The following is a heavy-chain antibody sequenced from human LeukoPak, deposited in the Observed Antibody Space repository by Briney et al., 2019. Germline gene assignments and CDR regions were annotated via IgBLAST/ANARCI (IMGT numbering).Heavy chain of an antibody. D-gene: IGHD5-18*01. CDR2: IYPGDSDT. CDR3: TIRAYSYEYFDF. Sequence: PGESLKISCKGSGYTFTKSWIGWVRQTPGKDLEWMGSIYPGDSDTRYSPSFQGQVTISVDKSISTAYLQWSSLKASNTAMYYCTIRAYSYEYFDFWGQGTLVTVSS. J-gene: IGHJ4*02. V-gene: IGHV5-51*01. CDR1: GYTFTKSW.